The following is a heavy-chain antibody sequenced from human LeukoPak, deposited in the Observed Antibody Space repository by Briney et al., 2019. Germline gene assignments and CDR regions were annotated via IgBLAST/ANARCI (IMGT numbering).Heavy chain of an antibody. V-gene: IGHV3-21*01. Sequence: GGSLRLSCAASGFTFSSYSMNWVRQAPGKGLEWVSSISSSSSYIYYADSVKGRFTISRDNAKNSLYLQMNSLRAEDTAVYYCARPFNYYGSGSYFLNWGQGTLVTVSS. J-gene: IGHJ4*02. CDR2: ISSSSSYI. CDR3: ARPFNYYGSGSYFLN. CDR1: GFTFSSYS. D-gene: IGHD3-10*01.